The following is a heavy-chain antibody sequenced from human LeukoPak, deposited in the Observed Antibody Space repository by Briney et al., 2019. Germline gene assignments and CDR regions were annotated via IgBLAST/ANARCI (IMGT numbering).Heavy chain of an antibody. J-gene: IGHJ4*02. Sequence: ASVKASCKIARYTSTSFDLRGVPQAPGQGLEWMAWIQSDSGDTNYAQKFQGRVTVTRDKFTRTSYIEVDRLSSDDTAVYYCARDLTGDLYTFFDYWGQGTLVTVSS. CDR2: IQSDSGDT. D-gene: IGHD3-16*02. CDR3: ARDLTGDLYTFFDY. CDR1: RYTSTSFD. V-gene: IGHV1-2*02.